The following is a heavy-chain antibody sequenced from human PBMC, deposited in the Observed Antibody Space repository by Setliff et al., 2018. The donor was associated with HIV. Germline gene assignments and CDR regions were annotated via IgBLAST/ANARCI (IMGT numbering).Heavy chain of an antibody. CDR2: LYWNDDK. J-gene: IGHJ4*02. CDR3: AHSGRELRGPYFDY. D-gene: IGHD1-7*01. Sequence: KSGPTLVNPTQTLTLTCDFSGFSLSTSGVGVGWIRQPPGKALEWVSLLYWNDDKRYSPSLRNRLTITRDTSKKRIVLTVASLNRADSATYYCAHSGRELRGPYFDYWGQGIPVTVS. CDR1: GFSLSTSGVG. V-gene: IGHV2-5*01.